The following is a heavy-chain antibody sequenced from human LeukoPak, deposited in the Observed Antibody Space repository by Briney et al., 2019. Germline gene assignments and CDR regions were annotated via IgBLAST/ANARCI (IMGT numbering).Heavy chain of an antibody. CDR2: ISAYNGNT. CDR3: ARWATTVTTPSFDY. V-gene: IGHV1-18*01. CDR1: GYTFTSYG. D-gene: IGHD4-17*01. Sequence: ASVKVSCKASGYTFTSYGISWVRQAPGQGLEWMGWISAYNGNTNYAQKLQGRVTTTTDTSTSTAYMELRSLRSDDTAVYYCARWATTVTTPSFDYWGQGTLVTVSS. J-gene: IGHJ4*02.